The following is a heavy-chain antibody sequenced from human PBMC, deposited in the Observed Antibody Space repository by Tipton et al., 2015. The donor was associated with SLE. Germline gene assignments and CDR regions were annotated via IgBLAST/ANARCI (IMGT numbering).Heavy chain of an antibody. V-gene: IGHV4-39*07. D-gene: IGHD7-27*01. Sequence: TLSLTCTVSGGSIRSSRYYWDWIRQPPGKGLEWIGGIFYSGSIDYNPSLKSRVAISVDTSKNQFSLKVSSVTAADTAVYYCARGANWGSRDFQYWGQGTLVTVSS. J-gene: IGHJ4*02. CDR2: IFYSGSI. CDR1: GGSIRSSRYY. CDR3: ARGANWGSRDFQY.